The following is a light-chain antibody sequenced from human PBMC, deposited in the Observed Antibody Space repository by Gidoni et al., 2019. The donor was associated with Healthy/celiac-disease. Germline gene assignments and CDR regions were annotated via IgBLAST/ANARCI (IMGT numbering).Light chain of an antibody. Sequence: DIQMTQSPSSLAASVGDRVTITSRASQSISSYLNWYQQKPGKAPKLLIYAASSLQSGVPSRFSGSGSGTDFTLTISRLQPEDFSTYYCQQSYSTPPTFXXXTKLEIK. V-gene: IGKV1-39*01. CDR2: AAS. J-gene: IGKJ2*01. CDR1: QSISSY. CDR3: QQSYSTPPT.